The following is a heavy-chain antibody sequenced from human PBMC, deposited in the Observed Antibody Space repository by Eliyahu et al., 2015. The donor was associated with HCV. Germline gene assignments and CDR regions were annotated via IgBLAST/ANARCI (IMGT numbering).Heavy chain of an antibody. CDR2: ISSNGGST. J-gene: IGHJ5*02. Sequence: EVQLVESGGGLVQPGGSLRLSCSASGFTFSSYAMHWVRQAPGKGLEYVSAISSNGGSTYYADSVKGRFTISRDNSKNTLYLQMSSLRAEDTAVYYCVKALYSSILNPGSWGQGTLVTVSS. V-gene: IGHV3-64D*06. D-gene: IGHD6-13*01. CDR3: VKALYSSILNPGS. CDR1: GFTFSSYA.